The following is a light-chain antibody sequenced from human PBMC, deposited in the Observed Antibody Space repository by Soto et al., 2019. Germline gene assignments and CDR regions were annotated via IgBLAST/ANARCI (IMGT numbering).Light chain of an antibody. Sequence: EIVLTQSPATLSLSPGERATLSCRASQSVSSYLAWYQQTPGQAPRLLIYDASNRATGIPARFSGSGSGTDFTLTISSLEPEDFAVSYCQQRSNWVWTFGQGTKVEIK. CDR1: QSVSSY. V-gene: IGKV3-11*01. CDR3: QQRSNWVWT. J-gene: IGKJ1*01. CDR2: DAS.